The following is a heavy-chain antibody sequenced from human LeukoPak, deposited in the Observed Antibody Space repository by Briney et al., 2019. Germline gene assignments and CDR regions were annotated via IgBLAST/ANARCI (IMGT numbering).Heavy chain of an antibody. Sequence: GGSLRLSCSASGSTFSSYAMHWVRQAPGKGLEYVSAISSNGGSTYYADSVKGRFTISRDNSKNTLYLQMSSLRAEDTAVYYCVREAAAYYFDYWGQGTLVTVSS. D-gene: IGHD6-13*01. CDR3: VREAAAYYFDY. CDR2: ISSNGGST. J-gene: IGHJ4*02. CDR1: GSTFSSYA. V-gene: IGHV3-64D*06.